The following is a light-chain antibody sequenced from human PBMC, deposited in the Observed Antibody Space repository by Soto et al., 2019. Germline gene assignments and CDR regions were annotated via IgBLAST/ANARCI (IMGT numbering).Light chain of an antibody. CDR2: RAS. J-gene: IGKJ1*01. V-gene: IGKV3-15*01. Sequence: EIVMTQSPATLSLSPGERATLSCRASQSVTVNLAWYQQKPGQAPRLLIYRASTRATGIPARFSGGGSGSEFTLTSSSLQSEDFAGYICQQYNDWPPRWTFGQGTNVEIK. CDR3: QQYNDWPPRWT. CDR1: QSVTVN.